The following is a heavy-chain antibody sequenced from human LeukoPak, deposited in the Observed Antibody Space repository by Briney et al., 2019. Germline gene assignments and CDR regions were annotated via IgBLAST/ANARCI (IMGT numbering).Heavy chain of an antibody. CDR1: GFTFSNYE. CDR3: ARGVGSSWPGWFDP. J-gene: IGHJ5*02. Sequence: GGSLRLSCAASGFTFSNYELNWVRQAPGKGLEWVSYISHSGRTIYSADSVKGRFTISRDNAKNSLYLQMNSLRAEDTAVCYCARGVGSSWPGWFDPWGQGTLVTVSS. V-gene: IGHV3-48*03. CDR2: ISHSGRTI. D-gene: IGHD6-13*01.